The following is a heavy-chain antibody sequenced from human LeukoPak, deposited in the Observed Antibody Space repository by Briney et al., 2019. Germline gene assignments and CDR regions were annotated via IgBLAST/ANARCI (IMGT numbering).Heavy chain of an antibody. J-gene: IGHJ4*02. Sequence: SETLSLTCAVYGGSFSGYYWSWIRQPPGKGLEWIGEINHSGSTNYNPSLKSRVTISVDTSKNQFSLKLSSVTAADTAVYYCARGSIAVAGTFDYWGQGTLVTVSS. CDR1: GGSFSGYY. V-gene: IGHV4-34*01. CDR2: INHSGST. D-gene: IGHD6-19*01. CDR3: ARGSIAVAGTFDY.